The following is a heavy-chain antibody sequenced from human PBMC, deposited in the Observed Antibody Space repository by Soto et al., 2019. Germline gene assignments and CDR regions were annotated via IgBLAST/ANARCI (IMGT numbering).Heavy chain of an antibody. CDR1: GFRFNIYS. CDR2: MTSDTKTI. J-gene: IGHJ4*02. V-gene: IGHV3-48*02. Sequence: EVQLVESGGGLVQPGGSLRLSCAASGFRFNIYSMNWIRQAPGKGLEWSAYMTSDTKTIKYGDSVKGRFTISRDNDNNVVYLQMNSLRDEDTAVYYCARSVDGHFDYWGQGTVVTVSA. D-gene: IGHD6-19*01. CDR3: ARSVDGHFDY.